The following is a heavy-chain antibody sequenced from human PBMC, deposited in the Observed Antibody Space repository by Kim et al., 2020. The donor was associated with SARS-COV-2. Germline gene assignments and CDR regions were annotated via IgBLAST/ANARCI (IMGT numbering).Heavy chain of an antibody. CDR2: INSDGSST. J-gene: IGHJ4*02. V-gene: IGHV3-74*01. CDR1: GFTFSSYW. Sequence: GGSLRLSCAASGFTFSSYWMHWVRQAPGKGLVWVSRINSDGSSTSYADSVKGRFTISRDNAKNTLYLQMNSLRAEDTAVYYCARVSSGWYGIVYWGQGTLVTVSS. CDR3: ARVSSGWYGIVY. D-gene: IGHD6-19*01.